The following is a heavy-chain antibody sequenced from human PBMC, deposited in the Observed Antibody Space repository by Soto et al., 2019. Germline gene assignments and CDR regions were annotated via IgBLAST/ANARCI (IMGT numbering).Heavy chain of an antibody. J-gene: IGHJ6*02. CDR3: ARDLDYYGSGSHYYYGMGV. V-gene: IGHV1-69*13. D-gene: IGHD3-10*01. CDR2: IVPIYGTR. Sequence: SVKVSCTASGGTFSRDACSWVRQAPGQGLEWMGGIVPIYGTRGFAQKFQGRLTITADEPTRTAYMELSSLRSEDTAVYYCARDLDYYGSGSHYYYGMGVWGQGTTVTVSS. CDR1: GGTFSRDA.